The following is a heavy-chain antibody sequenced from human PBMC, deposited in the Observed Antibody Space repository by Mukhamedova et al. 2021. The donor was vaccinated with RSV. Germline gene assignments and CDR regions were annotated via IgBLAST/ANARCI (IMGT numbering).Heavy chain of an antibody. J-gene: IGHJ6*02. D-gene: IGHD4-23*01. CDR3: ARLGTVVSYYYYGMDV. CDR2: IYPGDSDT. Sequence: GIIYPGDSDTRYSPSFQGQVTISADKSISTAYLQWSSLKASDTAMYYCARLGTVVSYYYYGMDVWGQGPTVTVSS. V-gene: IGHV5-51*01.